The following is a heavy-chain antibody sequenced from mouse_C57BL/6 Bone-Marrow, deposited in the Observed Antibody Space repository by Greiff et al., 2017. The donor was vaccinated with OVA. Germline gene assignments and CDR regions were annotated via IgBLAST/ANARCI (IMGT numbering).Heavy chain of an antibody. CDR3: TVYYDGSYYAMDY. V-gene: IGHV1-5*01. D-gene: IGHD1-1*01. CDR1: GYTFTSYW. J-gene: IGHJ4*01. CDR2: IYPGNSDT. Sequence: VQLQQSGTVLARPGASVKMSCKTSGYTFTSYWMHWVKQRPGQGLEWIGAIYPGNSDTSYNQKFKGKAKLTAVTSASTAYMELSSLTNEDSAVYYGTVYYDGSYYAMDYWGQGTSVTVSS.